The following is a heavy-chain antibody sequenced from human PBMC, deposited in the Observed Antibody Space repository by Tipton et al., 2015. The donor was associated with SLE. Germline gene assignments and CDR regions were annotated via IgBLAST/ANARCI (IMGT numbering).Heavy chain of an antibody. D-gene: IGHD3-3*01. CDR2: ISAYNGDT. J-gene: IGHJ3*02. CDR3: ARDSFITIFGVAIPSGAFDI. Sequence: QVQLVQSGAEVKKPGASVKVSCKASGYTFTTYGISWVRQAPGQGLEWMGWISAYNGDTNYAQKLQGRVTMTTDTSTSTAYMELRSLRSDDSAVYYCARDSFITIFGVAIPSGAFDIWGQGTMVTVSS. V-gene: IGHV1-18*04. CDR1: GYTFTTYG.